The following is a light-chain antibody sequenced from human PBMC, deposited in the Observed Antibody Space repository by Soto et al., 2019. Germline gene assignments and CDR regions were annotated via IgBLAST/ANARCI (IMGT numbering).Light chain of an antibody. CDR2: EVT. CDR1: SSDVGSYNY. CDR3: TSYTNKNTVV. J-gene: IGLJ2*01. Sequence: QSALTQPASVSGSPGQSITISCTGTSSDVGSYNYVSWYQHHPGKAPKVIIYEVTNRPSGISNRFSGSKSGNTAYPTISGLQAEDEADYYCTSYTNKNTVVVAGGTKLTVL. V-gene: IGLV2-14*01.